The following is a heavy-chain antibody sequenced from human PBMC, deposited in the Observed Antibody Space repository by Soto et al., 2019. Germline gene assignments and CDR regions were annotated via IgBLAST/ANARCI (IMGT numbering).Heavy chain of an antibody. CDR1: GYTFTSYG. J-gene: IGHJ3*02. V-gene: IGHV1-18*01. CDR3: ARDLDCSGGSCYRGDAFDI. Sequence: QVPLVQSGAEVKKPGASVKVSCKASGYTFTSYGISWVRQAPGQGLEWMGWISAYNGNTNYAQKLQGRVTMTTDTSTSTAYMELRSLRSDDTAVYYCARDLDCSGGSCYRGDAFDIWGQGTMVTVSS. CDR2: ISAYNGNT. D-gene: IGHD2-15*01.